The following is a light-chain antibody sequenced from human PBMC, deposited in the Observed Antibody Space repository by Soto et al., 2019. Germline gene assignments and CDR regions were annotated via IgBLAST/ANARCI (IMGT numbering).Light chain of an antibody. Sequence: DIQMTQSPSTLSASVGDRVTITCRASQSISSSLAWYQQKSGKAPNLLIYEASHLQSGVPFRFFGSGSGTDFTLTIDNLQHEDSATYYCQQSHSTPPTFGPGTKLEIK. V-gene: IGKV1-39*01. CDR2: EAS. J-gene: IGKJ2*01. CDR3: QQSHSTPPT. CDR1: QSISSS.